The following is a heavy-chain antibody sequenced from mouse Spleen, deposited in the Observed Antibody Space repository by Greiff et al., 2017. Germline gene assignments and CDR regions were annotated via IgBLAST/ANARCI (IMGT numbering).Heavy chain of an antibody. CDR1: GFTFTDYY. Sequence: EVKLMESGGGLVQPGGSLRLSCATSGFTFTDYYMSWVRQPPGKALEWLGFIRNKANGYTTEYSASVKGRFTISRDNSQSILYLQMNTLRAEDSATYYCARDLNWDGGYFDVWGAGTTVTVSS. D-gene: IGHD4-1*01. V-gene: IGHV7-3*02. CDR3: ARDLNWDGGYFDV. CDR2: IRNKANGYTT. J-gene: IGHJ1*01.